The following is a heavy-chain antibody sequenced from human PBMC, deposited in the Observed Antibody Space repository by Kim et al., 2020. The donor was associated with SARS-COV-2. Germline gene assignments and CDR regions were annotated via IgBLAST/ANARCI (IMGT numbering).Heavy chain of an antibody. CDR2: TI. J-gene: IGHJ4*02. D-gene: IGHD3-16*01. Sequence: TIYYDGSVKGPFTISRDNAKNSLYLQMNSLRDEDTAVYYCARVRGGANDYWGQGTLVTVSS. CDR3: ARVRGGANDY. V-gene: IGHV3-48*02.